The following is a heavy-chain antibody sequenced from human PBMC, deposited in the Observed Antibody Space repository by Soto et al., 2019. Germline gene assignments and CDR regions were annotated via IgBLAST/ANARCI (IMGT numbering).Heavy chain of an antibody. D-gene: IGHD3-22*01. CDR1: GFTFSSYG. Sequence: GGSLRLSCAASGFTFSSYGMHWVRQAPGKGLEWVAVISYDGSNKYYADSVKGRFTISRDNSKNTLYLQMNSLRAEDTAVYYCAKVMTVRPYGYYGMDVWGQGTTVTVSS. V-gene: IGHV3-30*18. J-gene: IGHJ6*02. CDR3: AKVMTVRPYGYYGMDV. CDR2: ISYDGSNK.